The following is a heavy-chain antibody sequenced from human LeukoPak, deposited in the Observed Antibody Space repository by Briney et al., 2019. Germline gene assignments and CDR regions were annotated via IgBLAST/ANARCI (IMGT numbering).Heavy chain of an antibody. CDR2: ISDNGGGT. CDR3: AADRERDPSVYYLV. Sequence: GGSLRLSCAASGFTFSDYAMSWVRQAPGKGLEWVSTISDNGGGTYYADSVKDRFTISRDNSKNTLFLQMNSLRAEDSAVYYCAADRERDPSVYYLVGGQGTLITVSS. V-gene: IGHV3-23*01. CDR1: GFTFSDYA. J-gene: IGHJ4*02. D-gene: IGHD3-22*01.